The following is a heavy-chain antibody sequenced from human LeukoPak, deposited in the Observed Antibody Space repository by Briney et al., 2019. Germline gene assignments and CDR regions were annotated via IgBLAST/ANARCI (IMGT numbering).Heavy chain of an antibody. V-gene: IGHV1-2*02. CDR1: GYTFTGYY. J-gene: IGHJ4*02. CDR2: INPNSGGT. D-gene: IGHD3-22*01. Sequence: KPGASVKVSCKASGYTFTGYYTHWVRQAPGQGLEWMGWINPNSGGTNYAQKFQGRVTMTRDTSISTAYMELSRLRSDDTAVYYCARPVENYYDSSGYYFDYWGQGTLVTVSS. CDR3: ARPVENYYDSSGYYFDY.